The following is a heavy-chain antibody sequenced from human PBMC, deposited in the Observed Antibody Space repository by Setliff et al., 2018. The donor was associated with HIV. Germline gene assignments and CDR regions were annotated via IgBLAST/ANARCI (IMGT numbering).Heavy chain of an antibody. J-gene: IGHJ6*03. D-gene: IGHD2-15*01. CDR2: IQYDGKRI. V-gene: IGHV3-30*02. CDR3: AKDRSVRDYNYHYLDV. CDR1: GFTFSSYW. Sequence: GGSLRLSCAASGFTFSSYWMSWVRQAPGKGLEWVAFIQYDGKRIYYGESVNGRFTSSRDNPKNTLYLQMNSLRPEDTAVYYCAKDRSVRDYNYHYLDVWGKGTTVTVSS.